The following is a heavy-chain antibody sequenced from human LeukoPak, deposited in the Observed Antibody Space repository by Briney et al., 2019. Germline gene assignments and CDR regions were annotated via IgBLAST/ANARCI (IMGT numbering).Heavy chain of an antibody. CDR2: IYSGGRT. CDR3: ARAGPSSSWHQFDY. J-gene: IGHJ4*02. Sequence: GGSLRLSCAASGFTVSRNYMSWVRQAPGKGLEWVSVIYSGGRTYYTDSVKGRFTISRDNSKNTLYLQMNRLRAEDTAVYYCARAGPSSSWHQFDYWGQGTLVTVSS. D-gene: IGHD6-13*01. V-gene: IGHV3-66*01. CDR1: GFTVSRNY.